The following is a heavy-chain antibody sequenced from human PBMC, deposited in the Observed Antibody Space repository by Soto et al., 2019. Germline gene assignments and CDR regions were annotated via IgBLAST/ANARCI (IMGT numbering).Heavy chain of an antibody. J-gene: IGHJ5*02. V-gene: IGHV4-34*01. Sequence: PAETLSLTCAVDGASFRGNFWTWIPQPPGKGLEWIGEINNSGSTNYNQSLKSRLTISVEMSKNQFSLKLTAVTAAGTAVYFCERGRCRDSSTYHTWFDPWGQGTLVTVSS. CDR2: INNSGST. CDR1: GASFRGNF. CDR3: ERGRCRDSSTYHTWFDP. D-gene: IGHD3-22*01.